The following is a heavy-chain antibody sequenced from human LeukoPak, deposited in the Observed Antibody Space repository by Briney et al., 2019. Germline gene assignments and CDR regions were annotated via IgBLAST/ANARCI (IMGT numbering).Heavy chain of an antibody. CDR3: ARGHYYGSGSFHY. Sequence: ASVKVSCKASGYTFTGYYMHWMRQAPGQRLEWMGWINPHSGDTNYAQKFQGSVTMTRDTSISTAYMEVTRLTYDDTAVYYCARGHYYGSGSFHYWGQGTQVKVSS. CDR1: GYTFTGYY. V-gene: IGHV1-2*02. CDR2: INPHSGDT. J-gene: IGHJ4*02. D-gene: IGHD3-10*01.